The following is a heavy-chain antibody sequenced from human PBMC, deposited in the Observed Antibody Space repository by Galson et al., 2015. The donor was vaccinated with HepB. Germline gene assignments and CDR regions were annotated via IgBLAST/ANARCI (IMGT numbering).Heavy chain of an antibody. J-gene: IGHJ4*02. CDR2: ISYDGSNK. CDR3: AKELSIIAVAFDY. D-gene: IGHD6-19*01. Sequence: SLRLSCAASGFTFSSYAMHWVRQAPGKGLEWVAVISYDGSNKYYADSVKGRFTISRDNSKNTLYLQMNSLRAEDTAVYYCAKELSIIAVAFDYWGQGTLVTVSS. V-gene: IGHV3-30-3*01. CDR1: GFTFSSYA.